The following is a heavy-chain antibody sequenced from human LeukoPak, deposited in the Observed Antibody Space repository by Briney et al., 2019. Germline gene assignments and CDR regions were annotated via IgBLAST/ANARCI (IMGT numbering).Heavy chain of an antibody. D-gene: IGHD6-13*01. Sequence: GGSLGLSSAASRFTFSTYSMNWVRQAPGKGLEWVSAISSSSGYIYYADSVKGRFTISRDNAKNSLYLQMNSLRAEDTAVYYCARDKFHSSSFPNAFDIWGQGTMVTVSS. CDR3: ARDKFHSSSFPNAFDI. CDR2: ISSSSGYI. CDR1: RFTFSTYS. V-gene: IGHV3-21*01. J-gene: IGHJ3*02.